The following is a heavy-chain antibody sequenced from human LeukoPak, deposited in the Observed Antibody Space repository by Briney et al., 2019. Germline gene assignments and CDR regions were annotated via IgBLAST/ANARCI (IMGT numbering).Heavy chain of an antibody. Sequence: GGSLRLSCAASGFTFSNYGIYWARQAPGKGLEWVAFIQSDGNNKYYADSVKGRFSISRDNSKNTLYLQMNSLRTEDTAVYYCAKVLMDYGDYFDYWGQGTLVTVSS. V-gene: IGHV3-30*02. CDR2: IQSDGNNK. CDR1: GFTFSNYG. CDR3: AKVLMDYGDYFDY. D-gene: IGHD4-17*01. J-gene: IGHJ4*02.